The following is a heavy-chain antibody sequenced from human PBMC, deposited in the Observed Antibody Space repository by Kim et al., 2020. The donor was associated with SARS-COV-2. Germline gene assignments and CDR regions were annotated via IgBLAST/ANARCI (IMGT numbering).Heavy chain of an antibody. Sequence: SETLSLTCTVSGGSISSYYWSWIRQPPGKGLEWIGYIYYSGSTNYNPSLKSRVTISVDTSKNQFSLKLSSVTAADTAVYYCARHDQSDFWSGYYDYWGQGTLVTVSS. CDR2: IYYSGST. CDR1: GGSISSYY. CDR3: ARHDQSDFWSGYYDY. D-gene: IGHD3-3*01. V-gene: IGHV4-59*08. J-gene: IGHJ4*02.